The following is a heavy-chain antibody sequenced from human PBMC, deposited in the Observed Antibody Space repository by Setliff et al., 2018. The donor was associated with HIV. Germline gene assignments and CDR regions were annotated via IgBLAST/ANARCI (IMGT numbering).Heavy chain of an antibody. V-gene: IGHV4-38-2*01. Sequence: SETLSLTCDVSGYSINNIHYWGWIRQPPGKGLECLGNIYDGGTTYHNPSLKGRVTISIDTSKAQFSLKQISVTAADTAVYYCVRRDVSFLFGQFDSWGQGILVTVSS. D-gene: IGHD3-10*02. CDR2: IYDGGTT. J-gene: IGHJ4*02. CDR1: GYSINNIHY. CDR3: VRRDVSFLFGQFDS.